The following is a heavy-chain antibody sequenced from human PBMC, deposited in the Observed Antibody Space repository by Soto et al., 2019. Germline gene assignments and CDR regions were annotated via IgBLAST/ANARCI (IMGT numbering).Heavy chain of an antibody. J-gene: IGHJ4*02. V-gene: IGHV3-30*18. CDR2: ISYDGSNK. Sequence: HPGGSLRLSCAASGFTFSSYGMHWVRQAPGKGLEWVAVISYDGSNKYYADSVKGRFTISRDNSKNTLYLQMNSLRAEDTAVYYCAKGSSGWIFDYWGQGTLVTVSS. D-gene: IGHD6-19*01. CDR1: GFTFSSYG. CDR3: AKGSSGWIFDY.